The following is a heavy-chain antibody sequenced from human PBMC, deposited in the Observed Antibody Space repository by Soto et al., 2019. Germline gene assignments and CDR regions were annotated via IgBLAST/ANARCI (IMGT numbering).Heavy chain of an antibody. J-gene: IGHJ4*02. V-gene: IGHV3-7*01. CDR3: ARDVYCTGAGCFSD. D-gene: IGHD2-8*02. CDR2: LNQDESEK. Sequence: EVHLVESGGGLVQPGGSLRLSCEASGFTFSGFWMTGVRQAPGKGLEWVANLNQDESEKYYVDSVKGRFTISRDNAKNSLYLQMSSLRAANTAVYYCARDVYCTGAGCFSDWGQGTLVTVSS. CDR1: GFTFSGFW.